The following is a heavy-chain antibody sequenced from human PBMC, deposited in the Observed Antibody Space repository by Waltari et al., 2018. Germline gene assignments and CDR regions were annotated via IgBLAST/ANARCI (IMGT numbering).Heavy chain of an antibody. J-gene: IGHJ4*02. Sequence: AASGFTFSSYAMSWVRQAPGKGLEWVSAISGSGGSTYYADSVKGRFTISRDNSKNTLDLQMNSLRAEDTAVYYCAILSPGYSFDYWGQGTLVTVSS. CDR3: AILSPGYSFDY. CDR1: GFTFSSYA. D-gene: IGHD5-18*01. V-gene: IGHV3-23*01. CDR2: ISGSGGST.